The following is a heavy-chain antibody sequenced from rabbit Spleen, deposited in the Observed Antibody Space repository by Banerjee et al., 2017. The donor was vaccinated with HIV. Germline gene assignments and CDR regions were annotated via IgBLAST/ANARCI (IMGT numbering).Heavy chain of an antibody. CDR3: ARDDDSSATRLYYLNL. Sequence: QEQLEESGGDLVKPGASLTLTCKASGFSLSKNSMCWVRQAPGKGLEWIACIYADSGGTYYASWAKGRFTISKTSSTTVDLQMTSLTAADTATYFCARDDDSSATRLYYLNLWGPGTLVTVS. V-gene: IGHV1S45*01. J-gene: IGHJ4*01. CDR2: IYADSGGT. CDR1: GFSLSKNS. D-gene: IGHD4-1*01.